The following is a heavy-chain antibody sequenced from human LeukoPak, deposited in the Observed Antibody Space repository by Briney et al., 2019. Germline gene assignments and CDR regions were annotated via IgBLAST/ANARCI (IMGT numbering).Heavy chain of an antibody. V-gene: IGHV3-21*01. CDR3: ARWTGNSYDAFDI. J-gene: IGHJ3*02. D-gene: IGHD3/OR15-3a*01. CDR2: ISSSSSYI. CDR1: GFTFSSYS. Sequence: TGGSLRLFCAASGFTFSSYSMNWVRQAPGKGLEWVSSISSSSSYIYYADSVKGRFTISRDNAKNSLYLQMNSLRAEDTAVYYCARWTGNSYDAFDIWGQGTMVTVSS.